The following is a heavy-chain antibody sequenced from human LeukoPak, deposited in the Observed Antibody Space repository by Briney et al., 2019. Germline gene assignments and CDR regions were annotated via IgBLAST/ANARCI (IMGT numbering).Heavy chain of an antibody. CDR2: TYYRSKWYN. CDR1: GDSVSSNSAA. Sequence: SQTLSLTCAMSGDSVSSNSAAWNWIRQSPSRGLEWLGRTYYRSKWYNDYSVSVKSRITINPDTSKNQFSLQLNSVTPEDTAVYYCARSKNQNYDFWSGYYVFDYWGQGTLVTVSS. CDR3: ARSKNQNYDFWSGYYVFDY. V-gene: IGHV6-1*01. J-gene: IGHJ4*02. D-gene: IGHD3-3*01.